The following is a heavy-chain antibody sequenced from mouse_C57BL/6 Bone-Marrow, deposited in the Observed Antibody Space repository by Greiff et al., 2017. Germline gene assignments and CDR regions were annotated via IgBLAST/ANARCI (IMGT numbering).Heavy chain of an antibody. CDR1: GYAFSSSW. Sequence: QVQLQQSGPELVKPGASVKISCKASGYAFSSSWMNWVKQRPGKGLEWIGRIYPGDGDTNYNGKFKGKATLTADKSSSPAYMQLSSLTSEDSAVYFCARRGEGMDYWGQGTSVTVSA. CDR3: ARRGEGMDY. J-gene: IGHJ4*01. V-gene: IGHV1-82*01. CDR2: IYPGDGDT. D-gene: IGHD2-13*01.